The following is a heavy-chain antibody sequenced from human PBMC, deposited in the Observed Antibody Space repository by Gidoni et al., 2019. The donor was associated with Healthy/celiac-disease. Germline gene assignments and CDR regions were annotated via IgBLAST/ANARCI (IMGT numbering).Heavy chain of an antibody. D-gene: IGHD6-13*01. CDR1: GGPFSSYA. CDR3: ASFQQLPREYYYMDV. J-gene: IGHJ6*03. V-gene: IGHV1-69*06. Sequence: QVQLVQSGAGVKQPGSSVQVSCKASGGPFSSYAISWVRQAPGQGLEWMGGIIPIFGTANYAQKFQGRVTITADKDTSTAYMELSSLRSEDTAVYYCASFQQLPREYYYMDVWGKGTTVTVSS. CDR2: IIPIFGTA.